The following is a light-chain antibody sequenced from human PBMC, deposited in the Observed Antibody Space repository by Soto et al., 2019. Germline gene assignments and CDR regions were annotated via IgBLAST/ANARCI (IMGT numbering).Light chain of an antibody. CDR2: DAS. CDR1: QSVSSY. CDR3: QQGSNWPPGLT. V-gene: IGKV3-11*01. J-gene: IGKJ4*01. Sequence: EVVMTQSPATLSVSPGERATLSCRASQSVSSYLAWYQQKPGQAPRLLIYDASIRATGIPARFSGSGSGTDFTLTISRLEPEDFAVYYCQQGSNWPPGLTSCGGT.